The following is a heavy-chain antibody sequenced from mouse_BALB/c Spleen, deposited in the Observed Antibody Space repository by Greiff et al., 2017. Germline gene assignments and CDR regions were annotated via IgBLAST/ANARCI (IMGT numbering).Heavy chain of an antibody. V-gene: IGHV1-82*01. CDR1: GYAFSSSW. CDR2: IYPGDGDT. J-gene: IGHJ4*01. D-gene: IGHD4-1*02. CDR3: ASNWDTAMDY. Sequence: QVQLQQSGPELVKPGASVKISCKASGYAFSSSWMNWVKQRPGQGLEWIGRIYPGDGDTNYNGKFKGKATLTADKSSSTAYMQLSSLTSVDSAVYFCASNWDTAMDYWGQGTSVTVSS.